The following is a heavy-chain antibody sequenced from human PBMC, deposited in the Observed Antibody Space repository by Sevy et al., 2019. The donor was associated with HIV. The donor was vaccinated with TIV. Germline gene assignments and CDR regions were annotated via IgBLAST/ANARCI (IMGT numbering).Heavy chain of an antibody. Sequence: GGSLRLSCAASTFTFGHYAMHWVCQAPGKGLQWVAGISSEGSNEYYTDSVKGRFTISRYNSMNTLNLEMNNLRVEDTALYYCARDWGTPPTAILYYFDFWGQGIPVTVSS. CDR2: ISSEGSNE. CDR3: ARDWGTPPTAILYYFDF. V-gene: IGHV3-30*04. CDR1: TFTFGHYA. D-gene: IGHD3-16*01. J-gene: IGHJ4*02.